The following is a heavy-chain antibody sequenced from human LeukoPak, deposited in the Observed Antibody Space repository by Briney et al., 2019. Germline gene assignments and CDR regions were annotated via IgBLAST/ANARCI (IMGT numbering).Heavy chain of an antibody. CDR3: ARAGWGYCSGGSCYSNAFDI. D-gene: IGHD2-15*01. CDR2: INPNSGGT. Sequence: ASVKVSCKASGYTFINFFMHWVRQAPGQGLEWMGWINPNSGGTNLAQKFQGRDTMTRDTSISTAYMELSSLRSDDTAVYYCARAGWGYCSGGSCYSNAFDIWGQGTMVTVSS. V-gene: IGHV1-2*02. CDR1: GYTFINFF. J-gene: IGHJ3*02.